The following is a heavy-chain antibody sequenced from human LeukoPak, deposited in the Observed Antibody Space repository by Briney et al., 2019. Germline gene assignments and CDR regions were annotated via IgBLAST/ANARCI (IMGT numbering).Heavy chain of an antibody. CDR3: ARENGFCSAKGAFDI. CDR1: GYTFTSYG. J-gene: IGHJ3*02. D-gene: IGHD3-3*01. CDR2: ISAYNGNT. Sequence: ASVKVSCKASGYTFTSYGISWVRQAPGQGLEWMGWISAYNGNTNYAQKLQGRVTMTTDTSTSTAYMELRSLRSDDTAVYYCARENGFCSAKGAFDIWGQGTMVTVSS. V-gene: IGHV1-18*01.